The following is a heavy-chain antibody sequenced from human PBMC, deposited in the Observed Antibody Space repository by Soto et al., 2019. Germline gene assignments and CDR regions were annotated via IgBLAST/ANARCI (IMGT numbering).Heavy chain of an antibody. CDR2: ISYDGGSK. D-gene: IGHD3-22*01. J-gene: IGHJ4*02. CDR3: AKEQLAMTVVVADYFDS. CDR1: GFTFSTYG. V-gene: IGHV3-30*18. Sequence: ESGGGVVQPGKSLRLSCAASGFTFSTYGIHWVRQAPGKGLEWVPLISYDGGSKYYGDSVKGRFIISRDNSHNTVSLQMNSLRADDTAVYFCAKEQLAMTVVVADYFDSWGQGTLVTVSS.